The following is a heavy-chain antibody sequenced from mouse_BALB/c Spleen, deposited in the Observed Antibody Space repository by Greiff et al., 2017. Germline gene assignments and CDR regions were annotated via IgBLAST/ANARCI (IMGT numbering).Heavy chain of an antibody. J-gene: IGHJ4*01. V-gene: IGHV14-1*02. CDR1: GFNIKDYY. D-gene: IGHD3-1*01. Sequence: EVKLVESGAELVRPGALVKLSCKASGFNIKDYYMHWVKQRPEQGLEWIGWIDPENGNTIYDPKFQGKASITADTSSNTAYLQLSSLTSEDTAVYYCATRAGAMDYWGQGTSVTVSS. CDR3: ATRAGAMDY. CDR2: IDPENGNT.